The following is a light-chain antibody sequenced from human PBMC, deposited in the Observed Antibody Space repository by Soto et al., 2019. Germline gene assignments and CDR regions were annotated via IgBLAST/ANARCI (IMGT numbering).Light chain of an antibody. CDR3: SSYAGSNNFDV. CDR1: SSDVGGYNY. Sequence: QSVRTQPPSASGSPGQSVTISCTGTSSDVGGYNYGSWYQQHPGKAPKLVLYEVSKRPSGVPDRFSGSKSGNTASLTVSGLQAEAEADYYCSSYAGSNNFDVFGTGTKVTVL. J-gene: IGLJ1*01. CDR2: EVS. V-gene: IGLV2-8*01.